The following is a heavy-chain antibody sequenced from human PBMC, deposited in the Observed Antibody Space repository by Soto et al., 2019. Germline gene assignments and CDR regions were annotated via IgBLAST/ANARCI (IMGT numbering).Heavy chain of an antibody. CDR3: ARTYDSSGEDAFDI. CDR2: IIPIFGTA. J-gene: IGHJ3*02. D-gene: IGHD3-22*01. CDR1: GGTFSSYA. Sequence: QVQLVQSGAEVKKPGSSVKVSCKASGGTFSSYAISWVRQAPGQGREWMGGIIPIFGTANYAQKFQGRVTIPADESTSAAYMELGSLRSDDTAVYYCARTYDSSGEDAFDIWGQGTMVTVSS. V-gene: IGHV1-69*01.